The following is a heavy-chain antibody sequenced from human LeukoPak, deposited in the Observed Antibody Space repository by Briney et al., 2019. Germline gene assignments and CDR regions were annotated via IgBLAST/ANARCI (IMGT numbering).Heavy chain of an antibody. D-gene: IGHD6-19*01. J-gene: IGHJ4*02. Sequence: GGSLRLSCAASGFTFSSYAMSWVRQAPGKGLEWVSGISSIGGSTFYADSVKGRFTISRDNSKKTVFLQMIGLRAEDTAVYHCAKEAGNGWSYFDYWGQGALVTVSS. CDR2: ISSIGGST. CDR3: AKEAGNGWSYFDY. V-gene: IGHV3-23*01. CDR1: GFTFSSYA.